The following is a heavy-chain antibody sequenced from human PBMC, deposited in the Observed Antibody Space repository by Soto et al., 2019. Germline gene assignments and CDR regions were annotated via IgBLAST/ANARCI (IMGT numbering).Heavy chain of an antibody. Sequence: QVQLVESGGGVVQPGRSLRLSCVASGFTFSSYAMHWVRQAPGKGLEWVAVISYDGSNEYYADSVKGRFTITRDNSKSTLYVQMSRLRAEDTAVYYCAGGDWYVTSGYYNAEYFQPCGQGTLVTVSS. J-gene: IGHJ1*01. D-gene: IGHD3-22*01. V-gene: IGHV3-30-3*01. CDR3: AGGDWYVTSGYYNAEYFQP. CDR2: ISYDGSNE. CDR1: GFTFSSYA.